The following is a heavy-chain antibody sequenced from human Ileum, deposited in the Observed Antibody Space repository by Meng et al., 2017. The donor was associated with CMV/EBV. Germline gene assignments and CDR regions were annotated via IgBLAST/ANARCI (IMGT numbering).Heavy chain of an antibody. Sequence: QGQLQESGPGLVKPSETLYLTCGVSGDSISSYHWGWSRQPAGKGLEWIGRIYTSGRSSYNPSLKSRVTMSVDKSKNQVSLRLTSVTAADTAVYYCARDVRLVGHFDYWGQGTLVTVSS. CDR3: ARDVRLVGHFDY. CDR2: IYTSGRS. J-gene: IGHJ4*02. CDR1: GDSISSYH. V-gene: IGHV4-4*07. D-gene: IGHD2-15*01.